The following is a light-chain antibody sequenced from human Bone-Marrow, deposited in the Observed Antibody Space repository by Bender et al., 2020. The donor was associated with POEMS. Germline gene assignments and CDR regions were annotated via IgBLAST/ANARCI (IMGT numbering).Light chain of an antibody. Sequence: TISCTGTSSDVGGYNYVSWYQQHPGKAPKLMIYEVSKRPSGVPGRFSGSKSGNTASLTISGLQAEDEADYYCSSYTSTSSLVVLGGGTKLTVL. V-gene: IGLV2-14*01. CDR1: SSDVGGYNY. CDR2: EVS. CDR3: SSYTSTSSLVV. J-gene: IGLJ2*01.